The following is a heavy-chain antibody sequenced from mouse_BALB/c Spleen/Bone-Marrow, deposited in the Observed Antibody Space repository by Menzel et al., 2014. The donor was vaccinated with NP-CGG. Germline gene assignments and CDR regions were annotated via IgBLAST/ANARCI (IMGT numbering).Heavy chain of an antibody. Sequence: DVKLVESGGGLVKPGGSLKLSCTASGFSFNSYGMSWVRQTPEKRLEWVATTTNGGNYTYYPDSVKGRFTISRDNVKNNLYLQMRSLRSEDTALYYCVRNYYGYDGYFDYWGQGTTLTVSS. CDR3: VRNYYGYDGYFDY. CDR1: GFSFNSYG. D-gene: IGHD2-2*01. V-gene: IGHV5-9-2*01. J-gene: IGHJ2*01. CDR2: TTNGGNYT.